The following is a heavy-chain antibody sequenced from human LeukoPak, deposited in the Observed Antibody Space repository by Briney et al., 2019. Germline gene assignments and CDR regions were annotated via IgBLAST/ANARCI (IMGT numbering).Heavy chain of an antibody. CDR1: GFTFSSYG. J-gene: IGHJ4*02. CDR2: ISYDGSNK. CDR3: AKDLVRTAIDY. D-gene: IGHD6-25*01. Sequence: GGSLRLSCAASGFTFSSYGMHWVRQAPGKGQEWVAVISYDGSNKYYADSVKGRFTISSDNSKNTLYLQMNSLRAEDTAVYYCAKDLVRTAIDYWGQGTLVTVSS. V-gene: IGHV3-30*18.